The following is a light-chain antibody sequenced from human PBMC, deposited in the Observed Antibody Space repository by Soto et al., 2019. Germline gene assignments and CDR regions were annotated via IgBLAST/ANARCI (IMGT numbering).Light chain of an antibody. J-gene: IGKJ4*01. CDR3: QQYYIYPF. V-gene: IGKV1-8*01. Sequence: AIRMTQSPSSFSASTGDRVTITCRASQGISSYLAWYQQKPGKAPKLLIYAASTLQSGVPSRFSGSGSGTDFTLTISCLQSEDFATYYCQQYYIYPFFGGGTKVEIK. CDR2: AAS. CDR1: QGISSY.